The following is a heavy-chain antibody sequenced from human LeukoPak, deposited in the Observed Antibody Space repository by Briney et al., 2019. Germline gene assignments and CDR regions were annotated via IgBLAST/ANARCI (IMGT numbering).Heavy chain of an antibody. CDR3: AKDRNIVIIPPAIEGFDH. D-gene: IGHD2-2*01. CDR2: IGNDGSKK. V-gene: IGHV3-33*06. J-gene: IGHJ4*02. CDR1: GFTFSTYG. Sequence: PGGSLRLSCAASGFTFSTYGMHWVRQAPGKGLEWVAVIGNDGSKKYYADSVKGRFTISRDNYKNVLYLQMNTLRVDDTAVYYCAKDRNIVIIPPAIEGFDHWGLGTLVTVSS.